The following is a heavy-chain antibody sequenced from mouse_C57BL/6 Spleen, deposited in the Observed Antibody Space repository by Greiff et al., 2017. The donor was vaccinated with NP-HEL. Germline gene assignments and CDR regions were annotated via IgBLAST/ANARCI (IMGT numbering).Heavy chain of an antibody. CDR3: ARSTGVYFDY. D-gene: IGHD1-1*01. J-gene: IGHJ2*01. Sequence: EVKLQESGGGLVQPGGSLKLSCAASGFTFSDYGMAWVRQAPRKGPEWVAFISNLAYSIYYADTVTGRFTISRENAKNTLYLEMSSLRSEDTAMYYCARSTGVYFDYWGQGTTLTVSS. CDR2: ISNLAYSI. CDR1: GFTFSDYG. V-gene: IGHV5-15*01.